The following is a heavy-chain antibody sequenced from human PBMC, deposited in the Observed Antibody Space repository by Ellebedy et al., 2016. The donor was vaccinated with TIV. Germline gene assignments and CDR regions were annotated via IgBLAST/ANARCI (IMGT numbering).Heavy chain of an antibody. Sequence: SETLSLXXAVYGGSFSGYYWSWIRQPPGKGLEWIGEINHSGSTNYNPSLKSRVTISVDTSKNQFSLKLSSVTAADTAVYYCARVPMVRGARTLIYDYWGQGTLVTVSS. CDR2: INHSGST. CDR3: ARVPMVRGARTLIYDY. J-gene: IGHJ4*02. D-gene: IGHD3-10*01. V-gene: IGHV4-34*01. CDR1: GGSFSGYY.